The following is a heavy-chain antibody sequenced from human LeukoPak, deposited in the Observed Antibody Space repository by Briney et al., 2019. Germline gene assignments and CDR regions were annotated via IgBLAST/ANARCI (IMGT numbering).Heavy chain of an antibody. D-gene: IGHD2-15*01. J-gene: IGHJ6*02. CDR3: ARDRYCSGGSCYLRGYYYYYGMDV. V-gene: IGHV4-34*01. CDR2: INHSGST. Sequence: NPSETLSLTCAVYGGSFSGYYWSWIRQPPGKGLEWIGEINHSGSTNYNPSLKSRVTISVDTSKNQFSLKLSSVTAADTAVYYSARDRYCSGGSCYLRGYYYYYGMDVWGQGTTVTVSS. CDR1: GGSFSGYY.